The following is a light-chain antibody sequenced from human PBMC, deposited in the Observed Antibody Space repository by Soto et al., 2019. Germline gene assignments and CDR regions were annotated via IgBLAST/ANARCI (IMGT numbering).Light chain of an antibody. CDR1: RSDIGSRNS. CDR3: ASYTAASTMV. V-gene: IGLV2-14*03. J-gene: IGLJ2*01. CDR2: DVN. Sequence: QSALTQPASVSGSLGQSTTISCTGTRSDIGSRNSVSWYQHHPGKAPKLMIYDVNIRPSGVSHRFSGSKSGNAASLTISGLQAEDEADYSCASYTAASTMVFGGGSKVTVL.